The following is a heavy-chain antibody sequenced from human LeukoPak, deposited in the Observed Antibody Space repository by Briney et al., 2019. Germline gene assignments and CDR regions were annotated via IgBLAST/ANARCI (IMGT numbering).Heavy chain of an antibody. CDR3: ARRYNYGPPNGMDV. J-gene: IGHJ6*02. CDR1: GFTFSSYR. CDR2: ISSSMSTK. Sequence: GGSLRLSCAASGFTFSSYRMNWVRQAPGKRLEWVSFISSSMSTKYYADSVKGRFTISRDNAKNSLYLQMNSLRDEDTAVYYCARRYNYGPPNGMDVWGQGTTVTVSS. D-gene: IGHD1-1*01. V-gene: IGHV3-48*02.